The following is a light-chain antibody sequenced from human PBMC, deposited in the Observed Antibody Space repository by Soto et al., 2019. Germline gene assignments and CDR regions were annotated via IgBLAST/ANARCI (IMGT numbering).Light chain of an antibody. V-gene: IGLV2-8*01. CDR1: NSDVGGYNY. Sequence: QSVLTQPPSASGSPGQSVTISCTGTNSDVGGYNYVSWYQQHPGKAPKLMIYTVSKRPSGVPDRFSGSKSGNTASLTVSGLQAEDEADYYCNSYAGSNNVVFGGGTQLTVL. CDR2: TVS. CDR3: NSYAGSNNVV. J-gene: IGLJ2*01.